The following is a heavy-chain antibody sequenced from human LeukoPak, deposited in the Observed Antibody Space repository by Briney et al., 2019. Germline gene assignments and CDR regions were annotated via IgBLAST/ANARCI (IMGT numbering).Heavy chain of an antibody. V-gene: IGHV4-59*01. Sequence: SETLSLTCTVSGGSISSYYWSWIRQPPGKGLEWIGYIYYSGSTNYNPSLKSRVTISVDTCKNQFSLKLSSVTAADTAVYYCARVKWVYYFDYWGQGTLVTVSS. CDR3: ARVKWVYYFDY. D-gene: IGHD3-22*01. CDR1: GGSISSYY. J-gene: IGHJ4*02. CDR2: IYYSGST.